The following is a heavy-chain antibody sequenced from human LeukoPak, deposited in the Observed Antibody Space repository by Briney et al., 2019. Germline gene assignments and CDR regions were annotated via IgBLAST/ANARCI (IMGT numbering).Heavy chain of an antibody. J-gene: IGHJ5*02. CDR1: GYTFTGYY. Sequence: GASVKVSCKASGYTFTGYYMHWVRQAPGQGLEWMGWINPNSGGTNYAQKLQGRVTMTTDTSTSTAYMELRSPRSGDTAVYYCARETVKYYYDSSGQRRYNWFDPWGQGTLVTVSS. CDR3: ARETVKYYYDSSGQRRYNWFDP. CDR2: INPNSGGT. V-gene: IGHV1-2*02. D-gene: IGHD3-22*01.